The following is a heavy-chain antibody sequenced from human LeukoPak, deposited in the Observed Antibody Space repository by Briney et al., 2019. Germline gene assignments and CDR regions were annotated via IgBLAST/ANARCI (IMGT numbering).Heavy chain of an antibody. CDR2: ISADGGTT. Sequence: GGSLRDTCAASGFSFSGYGMHWVRQAPGRGLEYVSAISADGGTTDYLNSVKGRFTISRDNSKNTLYLQMGRLRSDDTAIYYCARGRGGPPFDFRGQGTVVTVAS. CDR3: ARGRGGPPFDF. J-gene: IGHJ4*02. V-gene: IGHV3-64*01. D-gene: IGHD3-10*01. CDR1: GFSFSGYG.